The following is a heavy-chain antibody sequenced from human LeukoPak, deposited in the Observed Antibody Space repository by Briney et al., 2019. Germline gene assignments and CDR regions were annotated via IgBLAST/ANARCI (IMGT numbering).Heavy chain of an antibody. CDR3: SKVGRSGWPYYMDV. J-gene: IGHJ6*03. CDR1: GFTFSSYA. CDR2: ISGSGGST. V-gene: IGHV3-23*01. Sequence: GGSLRLSCAASGFTFSSYAMSGVRQAPGKGLEWVSTISGSGGSTYYADSVKGRFTISRDNSKNTLYLQMNRLRAGDTAVYYLSKVGRSGWPYYMDVWGKEPTVTASS. D-gene: IGHD6-19*01.